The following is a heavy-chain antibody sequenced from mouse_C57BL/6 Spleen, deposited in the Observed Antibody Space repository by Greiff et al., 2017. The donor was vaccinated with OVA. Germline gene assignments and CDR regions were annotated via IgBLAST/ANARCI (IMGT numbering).Heavy chain of an antibody. D-gene: IGHD1-1*01. V-gene: IGHV1-15*01. CDR1: GYTFTDYE. Sequence: QVHVKQSGAELVRPGASVTLSCKASGYTFTDYEMHWVKQTPVHGLEWIGAIDPETGGTAYNQKFKGKAILTADKSSSTAYMELRSLTSEDSAVYYCTREATVVETWFAYWGQGTLVTVSA. J-gene: IGHJ3*01. CDR2: IDPETGGT. CDR3: TREATVVETWFAY.